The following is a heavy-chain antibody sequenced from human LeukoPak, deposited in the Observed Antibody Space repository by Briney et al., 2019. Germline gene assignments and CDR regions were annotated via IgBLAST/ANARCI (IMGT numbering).Heavy chain of an antibody. CDR3: AKTRPLDSSSWSHGDY. CDR2: ISYDGSNK. D-gene: IGHD6-13*01. Sequence: GGSLRLSCAASGFTFSSYAMHWVRQAPGKGLEWVAVISYDGSNKYYADSVKGRFTISRDNSKNTLYLQMNSLRAEDTAVYYCAKTRPLDSSSWSHGDYWGQGTLVTVSS. V-gene: IGHV3-30*04. CDR1: GFTFSSYA. J-gene: IGHJ4*02.